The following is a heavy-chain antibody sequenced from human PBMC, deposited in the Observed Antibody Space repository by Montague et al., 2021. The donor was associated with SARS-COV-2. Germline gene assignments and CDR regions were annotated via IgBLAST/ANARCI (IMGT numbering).Heavy chain of an antibody. V-gene: IGHV4-59*08. J-gene: IGHJ4*02. Sequence: SKTLSLTCTVSGVSVTDYYWCWIWQPPATGLELVGNVLYNKGTNSNPTLKSRVAISVDTSKNHFPLRLTPVTAADTAFYYCVSQLHYDGLNGPPDFWGQGTLVTVSS. CDR3: VSQLHYDGLNGPPDF. CDR1: GVSVTDYY. D-gene: IGHD3-9*01. CDR2: VLYNKGT.